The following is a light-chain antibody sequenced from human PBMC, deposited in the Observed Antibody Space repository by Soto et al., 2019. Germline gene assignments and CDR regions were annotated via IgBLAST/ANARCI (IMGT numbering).Light chain of an antibody. CDR1: QSISIN. CDR3: QQYNNWIT. V-gene: IGKV3-15*01. CDR2: AAS. Sequence: EIVMTQSPATLSVSPGERAILSCRASQSISINLAWYQQKPGQAPRLLIYAASNRATGVPARFSGSWAGTEFHLTISSLQSEDFAVYYCQQYNNWITFGQGTRLEIK. J-gene: IGKJ5*01.